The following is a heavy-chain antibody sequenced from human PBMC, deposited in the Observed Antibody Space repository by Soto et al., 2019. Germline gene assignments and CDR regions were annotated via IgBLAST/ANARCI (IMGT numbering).Heavy chain of an antibody. D-gene: IGHD5-18*01. Sequence: HPGGSLRLSCVATGFDFSNNVLHWVRQAPGKGLEWVAVMSPDGGKEFYTDSVKGRFTISRDNSKNTLYLQMNSLRAEDTAVYYCAKGGYNYGFLFDCWGQGTLVTVSS. V-gene: IGHV3-30-3*01. CDR1: GFDFSNNV. CDR3: AKGGYNYGFLFDC. CDR2: MSPDGGKE. J-gene: IGHJ4*02.